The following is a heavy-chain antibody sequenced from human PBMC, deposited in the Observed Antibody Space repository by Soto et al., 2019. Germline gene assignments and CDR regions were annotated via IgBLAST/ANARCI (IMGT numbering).Heavy chain of an antibody. D-gene: IGHD6-13*01. CDR1: GFTFRSFT. V-gene: IGHV3-21*04. CDR3: AKGIPRPIAAPGY. Sequence: PGGSLRLSCAPSGFTFRSFTMNWVRQAPGKGLEWVSTISSNSAYIYYTDALRGRFTISRDNAKNSLHLQMNSLRAEDTAVYYCAKGIPRPIAAPGYWGQGTLVTVSS. CDR2: ISSNSAYI. J-gene: IGHJ4*02.